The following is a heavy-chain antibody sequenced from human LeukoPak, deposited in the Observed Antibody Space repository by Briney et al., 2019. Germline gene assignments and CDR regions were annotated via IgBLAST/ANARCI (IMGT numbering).Heavy chain of an antibody. CDR2: ISYDGSSK. D-gene: IGHD2-21*02. V-gene: IGHV3-30*03. J-gene: IGHJ3*02. CDR1: GFTFSSYG. CDR3: ARGDDAFDI. Sequence: GGSLRLSCAASGFTFSSYGVHWVRQAPGKGLEWVAVISYDGSSKYYADSVKGRFTISRDNSKNTLYLQMNSLRAEDTAVYYCARGDDAFDIWGQGTMVTVSS.